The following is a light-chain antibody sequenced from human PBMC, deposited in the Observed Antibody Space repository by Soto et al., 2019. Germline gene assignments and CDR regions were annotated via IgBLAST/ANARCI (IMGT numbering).Light chain of an antibody. CDR1: QTISSW. CDR3: QQRSTWLTWT. CDR2: KAS. J-gene: IGKJ1*01. Sequence: DIQMTQSPSTLSGCVGDRLTIACRGSQTISSWLAWYQQKPGKAPKLLIYKASTLKSRVPSRFSGSGSGTEFTLTISGLQSEDFAVYYCQQRSTWLTWTFGEGTKVDIK. V-gene: IGKV1-5*03.